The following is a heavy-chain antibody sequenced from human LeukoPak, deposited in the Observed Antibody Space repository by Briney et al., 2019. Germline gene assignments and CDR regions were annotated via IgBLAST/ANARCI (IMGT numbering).Heavy chain of an antibody. J-gene: IGHJ4*02. D-gene: IGHD3-3*01. CDR2: ISSSSSYI. CDR3: ARTAAYDFWSGYSFDY. Sequence: GGSLRLSCAASGFTFSSYSMNWVRQAPGKGLEWVSSISSSSSYIYYADSVKGRFTISRDNAKNSLYLQMNSLRAEDTAVYYCARTAAYDFWSGYSFDYWGQGTLVTVSS. CDR1: GFTFSSYS. V-gene: IGHV3-21*01.